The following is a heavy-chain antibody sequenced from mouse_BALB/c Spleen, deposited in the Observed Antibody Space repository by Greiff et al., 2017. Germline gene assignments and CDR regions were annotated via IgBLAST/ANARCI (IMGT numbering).Heavy chain of an antibody. CDR3: AREGDSYYFDY. J-gene: IGHJ2*01. V-gene: IGHV5-9-4*01. D-gene: IGHD1-1*01. CDR1: GFTFSSYA. CDR2: ISSGGSYT. Sequence: EVQLVESGGGLVKPGGSLKLSCAASGFTFSSYAMSWVRQSPEKRLEWVAEISSGGSYTYYPDTVTGRFTISRDNAKNTLYLEMSSLRSEDTAMYSCAREGDSYYFDYWGQGTTLTVSS.